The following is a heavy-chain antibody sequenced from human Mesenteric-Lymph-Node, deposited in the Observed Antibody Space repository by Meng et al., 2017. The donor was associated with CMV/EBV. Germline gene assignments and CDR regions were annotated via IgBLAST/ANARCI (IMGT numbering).Heavy chain of an antibody. CDR2: ISSKGGST. CDR1: GFSFSSYA. CDR3: ARVVGDTPYWYFDL. V-gene: IGHV3-64*01. Sequence: ASGFSFSSYAMHWVRQAPGKGLEYVSAISSKGGSTYYANSVKGRFTISRDNSKNTLYLQMGSLRAEDMAVYYCARVVGDTPYWYFDLWGRGTLVTVSS. J-gene: IGHJ2*01. D-gene: IGHD1-26*01.